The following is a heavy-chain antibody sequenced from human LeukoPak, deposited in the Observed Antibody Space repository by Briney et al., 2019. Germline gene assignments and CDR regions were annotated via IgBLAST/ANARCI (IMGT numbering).Heavy chain of an antibody. CDR3: ARVAVGATTDYYYYMDV. J-gene: IGHJ6*03. V-gene: IGHV3-48*03. CDR2: ISSSGSTI. D-gene: IGHD1-26*01. Sequence: PGGSLRLSCAASGFTFSSYEMNWVRQAPGKGLEWVSYISSSGSTIYYADSVKGRFTISRDNAKNSLYLQMNSLRAEDTAVYYCARVAVGATTDYYYYMDVWGKGTTVTVSS. CDR1: GFTFSSYE.